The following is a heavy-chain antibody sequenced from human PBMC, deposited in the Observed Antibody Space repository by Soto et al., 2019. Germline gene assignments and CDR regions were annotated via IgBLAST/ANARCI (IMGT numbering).Heavy chain of an antibody. Sequence: YGPTLVNPTQTLTRTCTFSGFSLSTSGVGVGWIRQPPGKALEWLALIYWDDDKRYSPSLKSRLTITKDTSKNQVVLTMTNMEPVDTPTYYRAHRTIIGYDALDAFDIWGQGTMVTVSS. CDR1: GFSLSTSGVG. D-gene: IGHD5-12*01. CDR3: AHRTIIGYDALDAFDI. CDR2: IYWDDDK. J-gene: IGHJ3*02. V-gene: IGHV2-5*02.